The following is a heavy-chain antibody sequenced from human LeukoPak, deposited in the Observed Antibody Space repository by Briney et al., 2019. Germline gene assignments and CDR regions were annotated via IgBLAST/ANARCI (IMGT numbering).Heavy chain of an antibody. CDR2: ISSSGITI. D-gene: IGHD3-22*01. CDR3: ATQRGTDYYDSSGYFDAFDI. Sequence: PGGSLRLSCAASGFTFSSYEMNWVRQAPGKGLEWVSYISSSGITIYYADSVKGRFTISRDNAKNSLYLQMNSLRAEDTAVYYCATQRGTDYYDSSGYFDAFDIWGQGTMVTVSS. J-gene: IGHJ3*02. V-gene: IGHV3-48*03. CDR1: GFTFSSYE.